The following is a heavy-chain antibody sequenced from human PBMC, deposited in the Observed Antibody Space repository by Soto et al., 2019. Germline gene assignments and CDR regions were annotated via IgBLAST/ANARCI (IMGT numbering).Heavy chain of an antibody. J-gene: IGHJ4*02. D-gene: IGHD2-15*01. CDR2: IKSKTDGGTT. Sequence: GESLKISCAASGFTFSNAWMSWVRQAPGKGLEWVGRIKSKTDGGTTDYAAPVKGRFTISRDDSKNTLYLQMNSLKTEDTALYYCTTLASRYCSGGSCLDYWGQGTLVTVSS. CDR1: GFTFSNAW. CDR3: TTLASRYCSGGSCLDY. V-gene: IGHV3-15*01.